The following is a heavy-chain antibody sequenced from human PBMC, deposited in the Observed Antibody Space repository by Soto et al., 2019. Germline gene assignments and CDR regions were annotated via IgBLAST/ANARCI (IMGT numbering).Heavy chain of an antibody. CDR1: GFTFGGYY. V-gene: IGHV3-11*01. CDR3: ARVPPQYYDILTGYYGYYYGMDV. Sequence: GGSLKICCAASGFTFGGYYMSWIRQAPGKKLEWVSYISSSGSTIYYADSVKGRFTISRDNAKNSLYLQMNSLRAEDTAVYYCARVPPQYYDILTGYYGYYYGMDVWGQGTTVTVSS. CDR2: ISSSGSTI. J-gene: IGHJ6*02. D-gene: IGHD3-9*01.